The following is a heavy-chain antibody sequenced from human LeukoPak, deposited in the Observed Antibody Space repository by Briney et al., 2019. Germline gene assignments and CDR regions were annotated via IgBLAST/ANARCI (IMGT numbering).Heavy chain of an antibody. CDR1: GYTFTDYY. CDR2: INPNSGGT. Sequence: ASVKVSCKASGYTFTDYYIHWLRQAPGLGLEWMGWINPNSGGTNYAPKFQGLVTTSSDTSITTAYMELSRLISDDTAVYYCARTKPPCTSCLLLDYWGQGTLVTVSS. CDR3: ARTKPPCTSCLLLDY. J-gene: IGHJ4*02. D-gene: IGHD2-2*01. V-gene: IGHV1-2*02.